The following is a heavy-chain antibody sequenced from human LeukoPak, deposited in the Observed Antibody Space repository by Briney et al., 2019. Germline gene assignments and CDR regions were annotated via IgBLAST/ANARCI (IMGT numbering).Heavy chain of an antibody. V-gene: IGHV3-48*03. CDR2: ISGSGSTI. D-gene: IGHD2-15*01. J-gene: IGHJ4*02. CDR3: ARWDCSGGSCSGIDY. CDR1: GFTFSSYE. Sequence: GGSPRLSCAASGFTFSSYEMNWVRQAPGKGLEWVSYISGSGSTIYYADSVKGRFTISRDNAKNSLYLQMNSLRAEDTAVYYCARWDCSGGSCSGIDYWGQGTLVTVSS.